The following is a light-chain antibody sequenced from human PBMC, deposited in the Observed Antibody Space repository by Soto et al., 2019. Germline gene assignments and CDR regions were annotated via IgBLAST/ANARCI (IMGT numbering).Light chain of an antibody. J-gene: IGLJ1*01. CDR1: SSDVGSYNL. Sequence: QSALTQPASVSGSPGQSITISCTGTSSDVGSYNLVSWYQQHPGKAPKLMIYEGSKRPSGVSNRFSGSKSGNTASLTISGSQAEDEAEYYCCSYAGSSTFVFGTGTKVTVL. CDR2: EGS. CDR3: CSYAGSSTFV. V-gene: IGLV2-23*01.